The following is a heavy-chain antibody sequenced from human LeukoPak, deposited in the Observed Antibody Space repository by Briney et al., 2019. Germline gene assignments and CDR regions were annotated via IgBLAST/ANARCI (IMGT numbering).Heavy chain of an antibody. J-gene: IGHJ4*02. CDR2: IYYKGNT. Sequence: PSETLSLTCTVSGGSISSYYWSWIRQPPGKGLEWIGYIYYKGNTNYNPSLKSRVTISVDTSKNQFSLKLSSVTAADTAVYYCARGRDGGDYTPLDYWGQGTLVTVSS. CDR3: ARGRDGGDYTPLDY. CDR1: GGSISSYY. D-gene: IGHD2-21*01. V-gene: IGHV4-59*01.